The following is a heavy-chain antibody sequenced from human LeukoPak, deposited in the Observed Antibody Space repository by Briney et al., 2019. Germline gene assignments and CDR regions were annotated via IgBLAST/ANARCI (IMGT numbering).Heavy chain of an antibody. V-gene: IGHV3-48*01. J-gene: IGHJ4*02. CDR3: ARTNGYSGYVSYDY. Sequence: GGSLRLSCAASGFTLSSYWMHWVRQVPGKGLEWVSYISGGSNTIYYADSVKGRFTISRDDAKNSMFLQMNSLTTEDTAVYYCARTNGYSGYVSYDYWAREPWSPSPQ. D-gene: IGHD5-12*01. CDR1: GFTLSSYW. CDR2: ISGGSNTI.